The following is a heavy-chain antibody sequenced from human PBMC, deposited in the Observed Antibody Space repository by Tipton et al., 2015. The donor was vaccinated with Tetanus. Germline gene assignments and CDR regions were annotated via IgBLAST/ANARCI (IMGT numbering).Heavy chain of an antibody. CDR2: ISYDGSNK. J-gene: IGHJ4*02. Sequence: SLRLSCAASGFTFSSYAMHWVRQAPGKGLEWVAVISYDGSNKYYADSVKGRFTISRDNSKNTLYLQMNSLRAEDTAVYYCARGDDSSGPPQTSVGYWGQGTLVTVSS. CDR1: GFTFSSYA. CDR3: ARGDDSSGPPQTSVGY. V-gene: IGHV3-30*04. D-gene: IGHD3-22*01.